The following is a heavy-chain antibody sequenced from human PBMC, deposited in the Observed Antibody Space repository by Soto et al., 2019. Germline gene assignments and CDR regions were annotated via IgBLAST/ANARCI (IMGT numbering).Heavy chain of an antibody. CDR3: ARQDSWITSVGV. J-gene: IGHJ4*02. D-gene: IGHD3-3*01. CDR2: IYYSGST. CDR1: GGSISTYD. V-gene: IGHV4-59*08. Sequence: PSETLSLTCTVSGGSISTYDWSWIRQPPGKGLEWIGNIYYSGSTNYNPALKSRVTISVDTSKNQFSLKLNSVTAADTAVYYCARQDSWITSVGVWGQGTLVTVSS.